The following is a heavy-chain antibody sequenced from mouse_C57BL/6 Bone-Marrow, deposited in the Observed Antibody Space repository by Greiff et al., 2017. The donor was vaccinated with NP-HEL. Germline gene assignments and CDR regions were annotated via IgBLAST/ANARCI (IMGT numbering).Heavy chain of an antibody. D-gene: IGHD1-1*01. V-gene: IGHV5-12*01. Sequence: EVMLVESGGGLVQPGGSLKLSCAASGFTFSDYYMYWVRQTPEKRLEWVAYISNGGGSTYYPDTVKGRFTISRDNAKNTLYLQMSRLKSEDTAMYYCARSGSTYAMDYWGQGTSVTVSS. CDR3: ARSGSTYAMDY. CDR2: ISNGGGST. CDR1: GFTFSDYY. J-gene: IGHJ4*01.